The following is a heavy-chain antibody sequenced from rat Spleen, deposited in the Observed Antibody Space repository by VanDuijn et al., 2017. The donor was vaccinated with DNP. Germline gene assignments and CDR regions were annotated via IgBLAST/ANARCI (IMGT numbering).Heavy chain of an antibody. V-gene: IGHV5S10*01. CDR3: ASTTEGPGDYFDY. D-gene: IGHD1-11*01. Sequence: EVQLVESGGGLVQPGRSLKLSCAASGFTFSDYNMAWVRQAPKKGLEWVATIIYDGSRTYYRDSVKGRFTISRDNAKSTLYLQMDSLRSEDTATYYCASTTEGPGDYFDYWGQGVMVTVSS. CDR2: IIYDGSRT. CDR1: GFTFSDYN. J-gene: IGHJ2*01.